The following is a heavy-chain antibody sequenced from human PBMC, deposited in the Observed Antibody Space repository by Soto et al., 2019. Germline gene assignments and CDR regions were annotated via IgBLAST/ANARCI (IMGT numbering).Heavy chain of an antibody. CDR3: ARGFYYDFWSGYYSTNFIPNWFHP. CDR1: GYTFTSYY. Sequence: ASVKVSCKASGYTFTSYYMHWVRQAPGQGLEWMGIINPSGGSTSYAQKFQGRVTMTRDTSTSTVYMELSSLRAADTAVYYCARGFYYDFWSGYYSTNFIPNWFHPCGQGTLVTVSS. CDR2: INPSGGST. J-gene: IGHJ5*02. D-gene: IGHD3-3*01. V-gene: IGHV1-46*01.